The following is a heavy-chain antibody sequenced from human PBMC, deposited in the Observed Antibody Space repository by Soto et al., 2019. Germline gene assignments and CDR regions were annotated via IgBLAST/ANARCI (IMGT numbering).Heavy chain of an antibody. V-gene: IGHV3-72*01. CDR3: AREGSSSGPDYEY. CDR1: GFSFSDYY. CDR2: TRNKASSYTT. Sequence: EVQLVESGGGLVQPGGSLRLSCAASGFSFSDYYINWVRQAPGKGLEWVGRTRNKASSYTTDYAAFVKGRFTISRDDSKNLIYLQMNSLKTEGTAVYYCAREGSSSGPDYEYWGQGTLVTVSS. J-gene: IGHJ4*02. D-gene: IGHD3-22*01.